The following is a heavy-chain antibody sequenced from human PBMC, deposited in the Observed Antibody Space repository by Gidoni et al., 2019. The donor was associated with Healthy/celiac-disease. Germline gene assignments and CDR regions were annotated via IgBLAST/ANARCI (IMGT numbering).Heavy chain of an antibody. D-gene: IGHD6-6*01. CDR1: GFTFSSYS. J-gene: IGHJ4*02. CDR2: ISSSSSYI. CDR3: ARVNMSIAYYFDY. V-gene: IGHV3-21*01. Sequence: EVQLVESGGGLAKPGGSLRSPWAASGFTFSSYSMNWVRQAPGKGLECVSSISSSSSYIYYADSVKGRFTISRDNAKNSLYLQMNSLRAEDTAVYYCARVNMSIAYYFDYWGQGTLVTVSS.